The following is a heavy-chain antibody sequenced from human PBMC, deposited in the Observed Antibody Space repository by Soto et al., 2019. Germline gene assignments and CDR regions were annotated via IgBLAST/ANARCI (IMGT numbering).Heavy chain of an antibody. CDR1: GFTFSGYA. D-gene: IGHD3-16*01. CDR2: ISHDGSNK. CDR3: ARDGGSY. Sequence: QVQLVESGGGVVQPGRSLRLSCAASGFTFSGYAMHWVRQAPGKGLEWVAVISHDGSNKYYADSVKGRFTISRDNSKNTLYLQMNSLRAEGTAVYYCARDGGSYWGQGTLVIVSS. J-gene: IGHJ4*02. V-gene: IGHV3-30-3*01.